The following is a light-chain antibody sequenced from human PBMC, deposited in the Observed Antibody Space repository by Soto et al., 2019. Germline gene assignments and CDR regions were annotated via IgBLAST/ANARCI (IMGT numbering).Light chain of an antibody. Sequence: EIVLTQSPDTLSLSPGERATLSCRASESVTFGYLAWYQQRPGQSPRLLFSDASSRAPGIPDRFSAGGSGTDFTLTINRVEPDDFAVYYCQQYNTSPPYTFGQGTRLEI. CDR1: ESVTFGY. J-gene: IGKJ2*01. V-gene: IGKV3-20*01. CDR3: QQYNTSPPYT. CDR2: DAS.